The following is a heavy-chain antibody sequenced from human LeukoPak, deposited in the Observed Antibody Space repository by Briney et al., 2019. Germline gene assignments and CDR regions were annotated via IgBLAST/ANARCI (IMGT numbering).Heavy chain of an antibody. Sequence: ASVKVSCKASGYTFTSYVISWVRQAPGQGLEWMGWISAYNGNTNYAQKLQGRVTMTTDTSTSTAYMELRSLRSDDTAVYYCARDQRLAVADPFDYWGQGTLVSVSS. J-gene: IGHJ4*02. CDR2: ISAYNGNT. V-gene: IGHV1-18*01. CDR1: GYTFTSYV. CDR3: ARDQRLAVADPFDY. D-gene: IGHD6-19*01.